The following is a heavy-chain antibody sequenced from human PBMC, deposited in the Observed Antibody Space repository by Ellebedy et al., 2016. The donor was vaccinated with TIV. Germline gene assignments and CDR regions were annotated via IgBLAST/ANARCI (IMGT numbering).Heavy chain of an antibody. D-gene: IGHD2-15*01. J-gene: IGHJ4*02. V-gene: IGHV1-69*05. Sequence: ASVKVSCXASGGVFNTYAFNWVRQAPGQGLEWMGGTSPLFGETNYAPRFQDRVRITTDDSKTTSYMELSGLGSKDTAVYFCARKMGGGSSLDSWGQGTLVIVSS. CDR2: TSPLFGET. CDR3: ARKMGGGSSLDS. CDR1: GGVFNTYA.